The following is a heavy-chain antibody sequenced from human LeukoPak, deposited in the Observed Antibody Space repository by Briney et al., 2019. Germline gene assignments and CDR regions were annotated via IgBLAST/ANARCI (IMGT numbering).Heavy chain of an antibody. CDR3: ARSYDATAKPYYFDY. CDR1: GGTFSSYA. V-gene: IGHV1-69*01. Sequence: SVKVSCKASGGTFSSYAISWVRQAPGQGLEWMGGIIPIFGTANYAQKFQGRVTITADESTSTAYMGLSSLRSEDTAVYYCARSYDATAKPYYFDYWGQGTLVTVSS. J-gene: IGHJ4*02. D-gene: IGHD4-17*01. CDR2: IIPIFGTA.